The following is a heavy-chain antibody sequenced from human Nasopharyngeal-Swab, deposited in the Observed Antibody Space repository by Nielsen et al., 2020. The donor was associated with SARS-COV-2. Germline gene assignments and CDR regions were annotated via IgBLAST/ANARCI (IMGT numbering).Heavy chain of an antibody. V-gene: IGHV3-23*01. Sequence: GESLKISCAASGFTFSSYSMSWARQAPGKGLEWVSGISDDESTYYADSVKGRFTISRDNSKNTLYLQMNSLRAEDTAVYYCARGDYFDYWGQGTLVTVSS. CDR2: ISDDEST. CDR1: GFTFSSYS. J-gene: IGHJ4*02. CDR3: ARGDYFDY.